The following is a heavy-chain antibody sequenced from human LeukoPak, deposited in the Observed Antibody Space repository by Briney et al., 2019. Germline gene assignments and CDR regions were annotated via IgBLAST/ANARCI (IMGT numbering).Heavy chain of an antibody. CDR2: IYSGGST. CDR1: GFTVSSNY. V-gene: IGHV3-53*01. D-gene: IGHD6-6*01. CDR3: AKVAFRSSSYISGIEY. J-gene: IGHJ4*02. Sequence: GGSLRLSCAASGFTVSSNYMSWVRQAPGKVLEWVSVIYSGGSTYYADSVKGRFTISRDNSKNTLFLQMTSLRAEDTAIYYCAKVAFRSSSYISGIEYWGQGTLVTVSS.